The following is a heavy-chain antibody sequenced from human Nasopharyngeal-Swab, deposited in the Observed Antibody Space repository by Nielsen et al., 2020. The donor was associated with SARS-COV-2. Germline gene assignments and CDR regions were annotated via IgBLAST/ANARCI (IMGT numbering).Heavy chain of an antibody. Sequence: WVRQAPGQRLEWMGWINAGNGNTKYSQKFQGRVTITRDKSASTAYMELSSLRSEDTAVYYCARDPTYDFWSGYYGGNWFDPWGRGTLVTVSS. J-gene: IGHJ5*02. CDR3: ARDPTYDFWSGYYGGNWFDP. D-gene: IGHD3-3*01. V-gene: IGHV1-3*01. CDR2: INAGNGNT.